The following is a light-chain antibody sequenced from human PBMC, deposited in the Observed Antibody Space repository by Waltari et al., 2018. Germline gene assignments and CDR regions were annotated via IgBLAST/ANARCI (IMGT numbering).Light chain of an antibody. CDR3: CSYVRGNGIT. CDR1: TDDGGGFDA. V-gene: IGLV2-23*02. Sequence: QSALTQPAPVSGSPGQPITISCTGTTDDGGGFDAFPWYQQYPGEHPTLIIFDVIWRPSGVSERFSGAKSGNTATLTISGLRPEDEAIYHCCSYVRGNGITFGGGTKLTVL. J-gene: IGLJ2*01. CDR2: DVI.